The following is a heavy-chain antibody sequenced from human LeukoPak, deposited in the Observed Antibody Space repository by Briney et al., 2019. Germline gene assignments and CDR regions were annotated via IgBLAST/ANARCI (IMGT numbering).Heavy chain of an antibody. CDR3: ARDVASYCSSTSCYSSYFDY. CDR1: GYTFTGYY. Sequence: GASVKVSCKASGYTFTGYYMHWVRQAPGQGLEWMGWINPNSGGTNYAQKFLGRVTMTRDTSITTAYMELSRLRSDDTAVYYCARDVASYCSSTSCYSSYFDYWGQGTLVTVSS. D-gene: IGHD2-2*01. CDR2: INPNSGGT. J-gene: IGHJ4*02. V-gene: IGHV1-2*02.